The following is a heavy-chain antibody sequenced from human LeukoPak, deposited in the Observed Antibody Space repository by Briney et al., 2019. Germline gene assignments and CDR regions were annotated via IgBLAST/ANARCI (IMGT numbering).Heavy chain of an antibody. Sequence: EASVKVSCKASGYTFTRYGISWVRQAPGQGLEWMGWISAYNGNTNYAQKLQGRVTMTTDASTSTAYMELRSLRSDDTAVYYCARDLTAVVVITTELDWFDPWGQGTLVTVSS. D-gene: IGHD3-22*01. CDR2: ISAYNGNT. CDR3: ARDLTAVVVITTELDWFDP. CDR1: GYTFTRYG. V-gene: IGHV1-18*01. J-gene: IGHJ5*02.